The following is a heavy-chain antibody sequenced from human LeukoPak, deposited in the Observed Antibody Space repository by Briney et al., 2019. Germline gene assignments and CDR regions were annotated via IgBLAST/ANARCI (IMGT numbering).Heavy chain of an antibody. CDR1: GFTFSSYA. D-gene: IGHD5-18*01. CDR2: ISPSGGST. Sequence: GGSLRLSCAASGFTFSSYAMSWVRQAPGKGLERVSAISPSGGSTYYADSVKGRFTISRDNSKNTLYLQMNSLRAEDTAVYYCVRETAMVTFSFDYWGQGTLVTVSS. J-gene: IGHJ4*02. CDR3: VRETAMVTFSFDY. V-gene: IGHV3-23*01.